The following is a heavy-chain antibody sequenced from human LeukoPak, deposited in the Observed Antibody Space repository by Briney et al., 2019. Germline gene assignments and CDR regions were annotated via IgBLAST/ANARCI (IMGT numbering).Heavy chain of an antibody. CDR3: ARGPGYSSSWSRDAAFDI. CDR1: GGSISIYY. J-gene: IGHJ3*02. D-gene: IGHD6-13*01. Sequence: SETLSLTCTVSGGSISIYYWSWTRQPPGKGLEWIGYIYYSGSTNYNPSLKSRVTISVDTSKNQFSLKLSSVTAADTAVYYCARGPGYSSSWSRDAAFDIWGQGTMVTVSS. V-gene: IGHV4-59*01. CDR2: IYYSGST.